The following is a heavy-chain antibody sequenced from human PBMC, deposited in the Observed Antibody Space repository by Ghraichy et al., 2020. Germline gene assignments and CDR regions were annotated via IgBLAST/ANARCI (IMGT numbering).Heavy chain of an antibody. CDR1: GGSISSYY. J-gene: IGHJ3*02. V-gene: IGHV4-4*09. CDR2: IYTSGST. Sequence: SETLSLTCTVAGGSISSYYWSWIRQPPGKGLEWIGYIYTSGSTNYNPSLKSRVTISVDTSKNQFSLKLSSVTAADTAVYYCARHGDYYDSSGYYYLYAFDIWGQGTMVTVSS. D-gene: IGHD3-22*01. CDR3: ARHGDYYDSSGYYYLYAFDI.